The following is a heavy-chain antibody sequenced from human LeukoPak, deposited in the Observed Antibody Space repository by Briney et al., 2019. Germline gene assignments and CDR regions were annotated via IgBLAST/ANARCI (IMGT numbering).Heavy chain of an antibody. Sequence: ASVKVSCKASGGTFSSYAISWVRQAPGQGLEWMGRIIPIFGIANYAQKFQGRVTITADESTSTAYMELSSLRSEDTAVYYCARGLGGSYEIDYWGQGTLVTVSS. D-gene: IGHD1-26*01. J-gene: IGHJ4*02. CDR1: GGTFSSYA. V-gene: IGHV1-69*13. CDR3: ARGLGGSYEIDY. CDR2: IIPIFGIA.